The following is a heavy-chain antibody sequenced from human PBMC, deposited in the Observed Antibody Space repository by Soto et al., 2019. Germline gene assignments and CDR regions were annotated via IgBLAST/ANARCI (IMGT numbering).Heavy chain of an antibody. CDR3: ASSSWYWYYFDY. CDR1: GGSISSSSYY. J-gene: IGHJ4*02. Sequence: QLQLQESGPGLVKPSQTLSLTCTVSGGSISSSSYYWGWIRQPPGKGPEWIGRIYYSGSTYYNQSLNSGATISVETSKNQFSLKLSSVTAADTAVYYCASSSWYWYYFDYWGQGTLVTVSS. D-gene: IGHD6-13*01. V-gene: IGHV4-39*01. CDR2: IYYSGST.